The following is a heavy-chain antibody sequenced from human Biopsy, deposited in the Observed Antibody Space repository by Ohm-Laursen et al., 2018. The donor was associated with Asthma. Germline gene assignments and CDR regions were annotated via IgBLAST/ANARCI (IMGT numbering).Heavy chain of an antibody. Sequence: SETLSLTCPVSGGSISSYYWSWIRQPPGKGLEWIGYIYYSGSTYYNPSLKSRVSISLDTSKNQFSLSLTSVTAADTAVYYCARTTYGDDGFDPWGQGTLVTVSS. V-gene: IGHV4-59*06. CDR3: ARTTYGDDGFDP. CDR1: GGSISSYY. D-gene: IGHD4-17*01. CDR2: IYYSGST. J-gene: IGHJ5*02.